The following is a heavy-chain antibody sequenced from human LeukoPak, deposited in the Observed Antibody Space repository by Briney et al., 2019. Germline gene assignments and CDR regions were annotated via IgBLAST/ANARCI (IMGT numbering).Heavy chain of an antibody. Sequence: NPSETLSLTCTVSGGSISSYYWSWIRQPPGKGLGWLGYIYYSGSTNYNPSLKSRVTISVDTSKNQFSLKLSSVTAADTAVYYCARVGGNDAFDIWGQGTMVTVSS. J-gene: IGHJ3*02. D-gene: IGHD1-14*01. CDR2: IYYSGST. V-gene: IGHV4-59*01. CDR1: GGSISSYY. CDR3: ARVGGNDAFDI.